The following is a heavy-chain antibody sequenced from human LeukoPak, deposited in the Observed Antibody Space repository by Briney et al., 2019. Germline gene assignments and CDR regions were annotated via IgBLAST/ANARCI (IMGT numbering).Heavy chain of an antibody. CDR3: ARDPYSGSYSVSGIDY. J-gene: IGHJ4*02. D-gene: IGHD1-26*01. CDR1: GYTFTSYG. V-gene: IGHV1-18*01. Sequence: ASVKVSCKASGYTFTSYGISWVRQAPGQGLEWMGWISAYNGNTNYAQKLQGRVTVTTDTSTSTAYMDLRSLRSDDTAVYYCARDPYSGSYSVSGIDYWGPGTLVTVSS. CDR2: ISAYNGNT.